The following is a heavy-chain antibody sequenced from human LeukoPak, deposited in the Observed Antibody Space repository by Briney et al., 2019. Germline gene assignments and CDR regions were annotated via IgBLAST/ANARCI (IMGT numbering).Heavy chain of an antibody. CDR3: ARDSTYYYDSKYFDY. Sequence: PGGSLRLSCAASGFTFNRFWMTWVRQAPGKGLEWVSSISSSSSYIYYADSVKGRFTISRDNAKNSLYLQMNSLRAEDTAVYYCARDSTYYYDSKYFDYWGQGTLVTVSS. CDR2: ISSSSSYI. J-gene: IGHJ4*02. D-gene: IGHD3-22*01. V-gene: IGHV3-21*01. CDR1: GFTFNRFW.